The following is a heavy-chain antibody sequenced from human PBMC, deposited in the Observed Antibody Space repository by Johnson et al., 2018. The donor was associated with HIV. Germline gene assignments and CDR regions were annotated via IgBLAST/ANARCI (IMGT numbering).Heavy chain of an antibody. D-gene: IGHD6-6*01. Sequence: VQLVESGGGVVRPGGSLRLSCAASGFTFDDYGMSWVRQAPGKGLEWGSVIYSGGHKYKADSVKGRFTIARDNSKNTLDIQMNSLIAEDTAGYYCARGSAFDIWGQGTMVTVSS. CDR3: ARGSAFDI. CDR2: IYSGGHK. J-gene: IGHJ3*02. CDR1: GFTFDDYG. V-gene: IGHV3-66*01.